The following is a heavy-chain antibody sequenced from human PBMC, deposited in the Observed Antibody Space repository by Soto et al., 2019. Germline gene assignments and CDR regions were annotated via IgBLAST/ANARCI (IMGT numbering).Heavy chain of an antibody. CDR1: GGSISSSSYY. V-gene: IGHV4-39*01. Sequence: SETLSLTCTVSGGSISSSSYYWGWIRQPPGKGLEWIGSIYYSGSTYYNPSLKSRVTISVDTSKNQFSLKLSSVTAADTAVYYCARPSVVPAAITTTIVGVNHYNYYGMDVWGQGTTVTVSS. CDR3: ARPSVVPAAITTTIVGVNHYNYYGMDV. J-gene: IGHJ6*02. CDR2: IYYSGST. D-gene: IGHD2-2*01.